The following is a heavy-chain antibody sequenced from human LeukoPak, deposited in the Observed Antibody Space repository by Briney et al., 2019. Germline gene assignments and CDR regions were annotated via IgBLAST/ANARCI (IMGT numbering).Heavy chain of an antibody. Sequence: PSETLSLTCTVSGGSISSSSYYWGWIRQPPGKGLEWIGSIYYSGSTYYNPSLKSRVTISVDTSKNQFSLKLSSVTAADTAVYYCAREGSGRGRGDYYGMDVWGQGTTVTVSS. CDR2: IYYSGST. CDR1: GGSISSSSYY. J-gene: IGHJ6*02. CDR3: AREGSGRGRGDYYGMDV. V-gene: IGHV4-39*07. D-gene: IGHD3-10*01.